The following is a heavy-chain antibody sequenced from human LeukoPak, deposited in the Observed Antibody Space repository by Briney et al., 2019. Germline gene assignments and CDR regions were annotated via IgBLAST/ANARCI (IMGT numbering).Heavy chain of an antibody. V-gene: IGHV4-38-2*02. CDR3: ARISSRGYCSGGSCYFFDY. J-gene: IGHJ4*02. CDR2: IYHSGST. CDR1: GYSISSGYY. Sequence: SETLSLTCTVSGYSISSGYYWGWIRQPPGKGLEWIGSIYHSGSTYYNPSLKSRVTISVDTSKNQFSLKLSSVTAADTAVYYCARISSRGYCSGGSCYFFDYWGQGTLVTVSS. D-gene: IGHD2-15*01.